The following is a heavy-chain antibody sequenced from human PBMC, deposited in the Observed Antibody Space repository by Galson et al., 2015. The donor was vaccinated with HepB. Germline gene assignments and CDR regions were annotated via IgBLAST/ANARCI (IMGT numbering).Heavy chain of an antibody. CDR3: ARDRCSGGSCYSAFNN. D-gene: IGHD2-15*01. CDR1: GSTFSNYN. V-gene: IGHV3-21*01. CDR2: IGSTGTYM. J-gene: IGHJ3*02. Sequence: SLRLSCAASGSTFSNYNMNWIRQAPGKGLEWVSSIGSTGTYMYYADSVRGRFTISRDNAKNSLFLQINSLRADDTAMYYCARDRCSGGSCYSAFNNWGRGTKVIVSS.